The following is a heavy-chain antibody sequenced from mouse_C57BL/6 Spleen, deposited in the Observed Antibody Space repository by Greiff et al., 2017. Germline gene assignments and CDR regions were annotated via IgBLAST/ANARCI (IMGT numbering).Heavy chain of an antibody. V-gene: IGHV7-3*01. J-gene: IGHJ4*01. D-gene: IGHD2-3*01. Sequence: EVKLVESGGGLVQPGGSLSLSCAASGFTFTDYYMSWVRQPPGKALEWLGFIRNKANGYTTEYSASVKGRFTISRDNSQSILYLQMNALRAEDSATYYCARYDDGYLYCAMDYWGQGTSVTVSS. CDR2: IRNKANGYTT. CDR3: ARYDDGYLYCAMDY. CDR1: GFTFTDYY.